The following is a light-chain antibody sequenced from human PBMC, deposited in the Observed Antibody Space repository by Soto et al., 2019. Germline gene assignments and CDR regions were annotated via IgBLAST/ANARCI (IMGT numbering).Light chain of an antibody. J-gene: IGLJ2*01. CDR1: SSDVGRYNL. Sequence: QSALTQPASVSGSPGQSITISCTGTSSDVGRYNLVSWYQQYPGKAPKIMIYEVTNRPSGVSNRFSGSKSGNTASLTISGLQAEDEADYHCCSYAGSSTLVFGGGTKVTVL. CDR2: EVT. CDR3: CSYAGSSTLV. V-gene: IGLV2-23*02.